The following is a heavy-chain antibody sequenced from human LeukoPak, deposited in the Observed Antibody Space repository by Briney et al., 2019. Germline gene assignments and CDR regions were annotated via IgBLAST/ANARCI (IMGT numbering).Heavy chain of an antibody. CDR1: GYTFTSYG. D-gene: IGHD6-19*01. V-gene: IGHV1-18*01. CDR3: AREAGEGGWGCYYYYMDV. CDR2: ISAYNGNT. J-gene: IGHJ6*03. Sequence: ASVKVSCKASGYTFTSYGISWVRQAPGQGLEWMGWISAYNGNTNYAQKLQGRVTMTTDTSTSTAYMELRSLRSDDTAVYYCAREAGEGGWGCYYYYMDVWGKGTTVTVSS.